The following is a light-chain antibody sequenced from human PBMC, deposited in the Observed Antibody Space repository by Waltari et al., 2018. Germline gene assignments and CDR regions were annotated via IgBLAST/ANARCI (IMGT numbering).Light chain of an antibody. CDR1: QSISSW. CDR2: KAS. V-gene: IGKV1-5*03. Sequence: DIQMTQSPSTLSASVGDRVTITCRASQSISSWLAWYQQKPGKAPKLLIYKASTLQSGIPSRFSGSGSGTDFTLTISSLHPDDFATYYCQQYHTYWAFGQGTKVKIK. CDR3: QQYHTYWA. J-gene: IGKJ1*01.